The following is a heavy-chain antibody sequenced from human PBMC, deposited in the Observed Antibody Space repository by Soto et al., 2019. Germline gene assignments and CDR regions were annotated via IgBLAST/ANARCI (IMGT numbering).Heavy chain of an antibody. CDR1: GYTFTSYY. V-gene: IGHV1-46*01. D-gene: IGHD6-19*01. J-gene: IGHJ6*02. CDR2: INPSGGST. Sequence: GASVKVSCKASGYTFTSYYMHWVRQAPGQGLEWMGIINPSGGSTSYAQKFQGRVTMTRDTFTSTVYMELSGLRSEDTAVYYCARDKRSSGWYALYEYYGMDVWGQGTTVTVSS. CDR3: ARDKRSSGWYALYEYYGMDV.